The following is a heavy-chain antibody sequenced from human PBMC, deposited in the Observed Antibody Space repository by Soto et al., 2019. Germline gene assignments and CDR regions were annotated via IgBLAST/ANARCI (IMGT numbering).Heavy chain of an antibody. D-gene: IGHD3-10*02. CDR2: ISAYNGNT. J-gene: IGHJ4*02. CDR3: ARDRLEATHYDRAREAY. V-gene: IGHV1-18*04. CDR1: GYTFSNYG. Sequence: QVQLVQSGAEVKKPGASVNVSCKASGYTFSNYGISWVRQAPGQGLEWMGWISAYNGNTNYAQKLQGRVTMTTDTSTSTVYMELRSLRSDDTVVYYCARDRLEATHYDRAREAYWGQGTLVIVSS.